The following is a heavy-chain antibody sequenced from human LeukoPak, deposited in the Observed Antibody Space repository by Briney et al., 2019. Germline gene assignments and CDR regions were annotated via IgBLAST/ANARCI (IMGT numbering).Heavy chain of an antibody. CDR3: ARVISGTWLWF. CDR2: IIPTLEIA. D-gene: IGHD1-14*01. Sequence: SVKVSCTASGGTFSSYAISWVRQAPGQGLEWMGRIIPTLEIANYAQKFQGRVTISADKTTSTPYMELSSLRPEDTAVYYCARVISGTWLWFWGQGTLVTVSS. J-gene: IGHJ4*02. V-gene: IGHV1-69*04. CDR1: GGTFSSYA.